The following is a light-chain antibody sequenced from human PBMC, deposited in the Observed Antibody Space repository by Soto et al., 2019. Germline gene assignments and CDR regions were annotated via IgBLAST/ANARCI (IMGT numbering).Light chain of an antibody. V-gene: IGKV3-20*01. Sequence: EIVLTQSPXTLSLSPGERATLSCRASQNVARNYLAWYRQRPGQAPRLLIYDASTRATGIPDRFSGSGSGTDFTLTISRLEPEDFAVYYCQQYGSSPSITFGQGTRLEI. CDR1: QNVARNY. CDR3: QQYGSSPSIT. J-gene: IGKJ5*01. CDR2: DAS.